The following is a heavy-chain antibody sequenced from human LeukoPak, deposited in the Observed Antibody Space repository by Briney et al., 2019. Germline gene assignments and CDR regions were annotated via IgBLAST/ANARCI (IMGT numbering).Heavy chain of an antibody. Sequence: SETLSLTCAVSGGSISSSNWWSWVRQPPGKGLEWIGEIYHSGSTNYNPSLKSRVTISVGTSKNQFSLKLSSVTAADTAVYYCARPYSNYVGNDAFAIWGQGTMVTVSS. CDR2: IYHSGST. J-gene: IGHJ3*02. CDR1: GGSISSSNW. D-gene: IGHD4-11*01. CDR3: ARPYSNYVGNDAFAI. V-gene: IGHV4-4*02.